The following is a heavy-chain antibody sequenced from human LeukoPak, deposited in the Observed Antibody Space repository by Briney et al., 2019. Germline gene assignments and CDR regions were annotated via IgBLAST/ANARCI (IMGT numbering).Heavy chain of an antibody. J-gene: IGHJ5*02. Sequence: PGGSLRLSCAASGFTIMNSAMSWVRQVPGKGLEWVANINEDGSEKYYVDSVKGRFTISRDNAKNSVSLQMNSLRAEDTAVYYCARIYLKMASASWGQGTLVTVSS. CDR1: GFTIMNSA. CDR3: ARIYLKMASAS. D-gene: IGHD2-8*01. CDR2: INEDGSEK. V-gene: IGHV3-7*01.